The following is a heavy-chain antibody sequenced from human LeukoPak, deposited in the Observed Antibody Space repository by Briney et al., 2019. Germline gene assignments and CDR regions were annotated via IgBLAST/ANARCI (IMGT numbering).Heavy chain of an antibody. V-gene: IGHV1-18*01. CDR2: ISAYNGNT. Sequence: ASVKVSCKASGYTFTSYGISWVRRAPGQRLEWMGWISAYNGNTNYAQKLQGRVTMTTDTPTSTAYMELRSLRSDDTAVYYCARRLLWFGEPDYWGQGTLVTVSS. CDR3: ARRLLWFGEPDY. CDR1: GYTFTSYG. J-gene: IGHJ4*02. D-gene: IGHD3-10*01.